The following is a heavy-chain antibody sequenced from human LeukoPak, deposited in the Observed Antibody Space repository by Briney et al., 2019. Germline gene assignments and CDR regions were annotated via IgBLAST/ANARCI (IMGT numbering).Heavy chain of an antibody. D-gene: IGHD4-11*01. CDR3: AKDPPRAAWFSADYTNYGD. J-gene: IGHJ4*02. CDR1: GFTFSSYA. Sequence: GGSLRLSCAASGFTFSSYAMHWVRQAPGKGLEWVSGITSSGGSTYYADSVRGRFTISRDNSKNTLYLQMNSLRVEDTAVYYCAKDPPRAAWFSADYTNYGDWGQGTLVTVSS. CDR2: ITSSGGST. V-gene: IGHV3-23*01.